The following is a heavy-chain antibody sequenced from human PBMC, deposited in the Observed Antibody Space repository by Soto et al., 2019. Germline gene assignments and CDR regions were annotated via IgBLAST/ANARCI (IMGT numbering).Heavy chain of an antibody. CDR3: ARGEDYYYGMDV. CDR1: GGSFSGYY. J-gene: IGHJ6*02. Sequence: SETLSLTCAVYGGSFSGYYWSWIRQPPGKGLEWIGEINHSGSTNYNPSLKSRVTISVDTSKKQFSLKLSSVTAADTAVYYCARGEDYYYGMDVWGQGTTVTVS. CDR2: INHSGST. V-gene: IGHV4-34*01.